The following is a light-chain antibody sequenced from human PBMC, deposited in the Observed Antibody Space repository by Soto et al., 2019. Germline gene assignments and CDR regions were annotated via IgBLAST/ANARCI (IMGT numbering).Light chain of an antibody. CDR3: SSYTSTSTLV. CDR2: EVN. Sequence: QSVLTQPASVSGSPGQSITISCTGTSSDVGGYNYVSWYQQHPGKAPKLMIYEVNNRPSGVSNRFSGSKSGNTASLTISGLQAEDEAVYYCSSYTSTSTLVFGGGTQLTVL. J-gene: IGLJ2*01. V-gene: IGLV2-14*01. CDR1: SSDVGGYNY.